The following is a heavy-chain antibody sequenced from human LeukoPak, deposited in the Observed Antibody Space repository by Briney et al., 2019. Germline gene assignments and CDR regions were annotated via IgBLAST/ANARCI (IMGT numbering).Heavy chain of an antibody. CDR2: IYSGGST. Sequence: GRSLRLSCAASGFTASSNYMSWVRQAPGKGLEWVSVIYSGGSTYYADSVKGRFTISRDNSKNTLYLQMNSLRAEDTAVYYCASYDFWSGYYTDYWGQGTLVTVSS. D-gene: IGHD3-3*01. CDR3: ASYDFWSGYYTDY. J-gene: IGHJ4*02. CDR1: GFTASSNY. V-gene: IGHV3-66*02.